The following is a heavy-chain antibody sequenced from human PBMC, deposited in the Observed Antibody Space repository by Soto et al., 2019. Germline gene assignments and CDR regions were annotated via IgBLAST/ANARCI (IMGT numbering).Heavy chain of an antibody. CDR1: GFTFSSYA. CDR2: ISGSGGST. D-gene: IGHD3-22*01. V-gene: IGHV3-23*01. J-gene: IGHJ4*02. Sequence: EVQLLESGGGLVQPGGSLRLSCAASGFTFSSYAMSWVRQAPGKGLEWVSAISGSGGSTYYADSVKGRFTISRDNSKNTLYLQMNSLRAEDTAVYYCAKNLGVYYDSSGYYEEYWGQGTLVTVSS. CDR3: AKNLGVYYDSSGYYEEY.